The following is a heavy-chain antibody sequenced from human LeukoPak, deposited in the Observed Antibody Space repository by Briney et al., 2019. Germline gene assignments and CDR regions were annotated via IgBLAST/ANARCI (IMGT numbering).Heavy chain of an antibody. J-gene: IGHJ1*01. CDR1: GYTFTSYD. V-gene: IGHV1-8*01. CDR3: ARGLRDSSGREYFQH. D-gene: IGHD6-19*01. Sequence: ASVKVSCKASGYTFTSYDISWVRQATGQGLEWMGWMNPNSGNTGYAQTFQGRVTMTRNTSISTAYMELSSLRSEDTAVYHCARGLRDSSGREYFQHWGQGTLVTVSS. CDR2: MNPNSGNT.